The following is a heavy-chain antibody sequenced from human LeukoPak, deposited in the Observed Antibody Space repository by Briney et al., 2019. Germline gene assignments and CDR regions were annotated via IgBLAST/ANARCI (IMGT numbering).Heavy chain of an antibody. V-gene: IGHV4-34*01. D-gene: IGHD3-10*01. J-gene: IGHJ5*02. CDR1: GDSFSGYF. CDR2: INHGGRT. CDR3: ARGSRRAVLWAGEEASDWFGP. Sequence: SETLSLTCAVYGDSFSGYFWAWIRQPPGKGLEWIGEINHGGRTDYNPSLKSRVTMSVDTSKKHFSLRLTSVTAADTAVYYCARGSRRAVLWAGEEASDWFGPWGQGTLVTASS.